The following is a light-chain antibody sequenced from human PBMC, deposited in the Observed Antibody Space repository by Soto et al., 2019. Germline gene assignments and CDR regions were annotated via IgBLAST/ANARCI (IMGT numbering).Light chain of an antibody. Sequence: QSALTQPASVSGSPGQSITISCTGTSSDVGGYNYVSWYQQHPGKAPKLMIYDVSNRPSGVSNRFSGSKSGNTASLTISGLQAEDEADYYCSSHTSSSPLLYVFGTGTKVTVL. CDR3: SSHTSSSPLLYV. CDR1: SSDVGGYNY. CDR2: DVS. J-gene: IGLJ1*01. V-gene: IGLV2-14*01.